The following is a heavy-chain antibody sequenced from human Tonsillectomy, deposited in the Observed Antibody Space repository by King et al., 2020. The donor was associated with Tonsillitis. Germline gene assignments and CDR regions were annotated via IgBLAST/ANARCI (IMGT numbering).Heavy chain of an antibody. CDR2: ISSDGSNK. J-gene: IGHJ5*02. Sequence: VQLVESGGGVVQPGRSLRLSCAVSGFTFSSYAMHWVRRAPGKGLEWVAVISSDGSNKYYADSVKGRFTISRDNSKNTLYLQMNSLRAEDTAVYFCARGAWMGMFGDIGPGGEGTRVTVSS. D-gene: IGHD3-10*02. CDR3: ARGAWMGMFGDIGP. V-gene: IGHV3-30*04. CDR1: GFTFSSYA.